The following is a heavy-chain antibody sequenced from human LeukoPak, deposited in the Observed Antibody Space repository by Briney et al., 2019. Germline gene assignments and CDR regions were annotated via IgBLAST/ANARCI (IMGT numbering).Heavy chain of an antibody. Sequence: PSETLSLTCAVYGGSFSGYYWSWIRQPPGKGLEWIGEINHSGSTNYNPSLKSRVTISVDTSKNQFSPKLSSVTAADTAVYYCARAYWRYNWFDPWGQGTLVTVSS. CDR2: INHSGST. CDR3: ARAYWRYNWFDP. D-gene: IGHD2-8*02. J-gene: IGHJ5*02. CDR1: GGSFSGYY. V-gene: IGHV4-34*01.